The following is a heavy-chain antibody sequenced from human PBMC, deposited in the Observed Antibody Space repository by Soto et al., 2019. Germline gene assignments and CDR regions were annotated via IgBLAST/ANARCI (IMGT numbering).Heavy chain of an antibody. J-gene: IGHJ6*01. V-gene: IGHV1-2*02. Sequence: ASVKVSCKASGDTFTGYYMHWVRQAPGQGLEWMGWINPNSGGTNYAQKFQGRVTMTRDTSISTAYMELSRLRSDDTAVYYCARGGYCSSTSCPNVSSYGMEVWGQGTTVIVSS. CDR2: INPNSGGT. CDR3: ARGGYCSSTSCPNVSSYGMEV. D-gene: IGHD2-2*01. CDR1: GDTFTGYY.